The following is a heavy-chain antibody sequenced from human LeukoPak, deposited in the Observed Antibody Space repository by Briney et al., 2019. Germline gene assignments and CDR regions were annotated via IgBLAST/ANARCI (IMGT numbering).Heavy chain of an antibody. D-gene: IGHD2-15*01. Sequence: GRSLRLSCAVSGLTFSSYGMPWARQAPAKGLEWVAVISYDGSKKYYADSVKGRFTISRDNSKNTLYLQMNSLRAEDTAVFYRAKDAPPCSGGSCYSGYYFYGMDVWGKGTTVTVSS. V-gene: IGHV3-30*18. CDR2: ISYDGSKK. CDR3: AKDAPPCSGGSCYSGYYFYGMDV. J-gene: IGHJ6*04. CDR1: GLTFSSYG.